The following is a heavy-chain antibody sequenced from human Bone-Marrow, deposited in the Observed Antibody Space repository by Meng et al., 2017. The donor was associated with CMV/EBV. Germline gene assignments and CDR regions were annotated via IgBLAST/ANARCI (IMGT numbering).Heavy chain of an antibody. Sequence: GGSLRLSCAASGFTFDDYAMHWVRQAPGKGLEWVSGISWNSGSIGYADSVKGRFTISRDNAKNSLYLQMNSLRAEDTAVYYCARGGWLVRWGFDYWGQGTLVTVSS. CDR1: GFTFDDYA. V-gene: IGHV3-9*01. D-gene: IGHD6-19*01. J-gene: IGHJ4*02. CDR3: ARGGWLVRWGFDY. CDR2: ISWNSGSI.